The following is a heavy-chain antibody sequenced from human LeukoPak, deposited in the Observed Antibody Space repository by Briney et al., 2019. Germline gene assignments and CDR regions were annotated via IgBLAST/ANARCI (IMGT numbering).Heavy chain of an antibody. V-gene: IGHV4-38-2*02. CDR2: ISYSGST. CDR1: GYSINSGYY. J-gene: IGHJ5*02. Sequence: SETLSLTCTVSGYSINSGYYWGWIRQPPGKGLEWIGTISYSGSTYYDPSLKSRVTISVDTSKNQFSLKLSSVTAADTAVYYCARVGIRGYSYGWFDPWGQGTLVTVSS. CDR3: ARVGIRGYSYGWFDP. D-gene: IGHD5-18*01.